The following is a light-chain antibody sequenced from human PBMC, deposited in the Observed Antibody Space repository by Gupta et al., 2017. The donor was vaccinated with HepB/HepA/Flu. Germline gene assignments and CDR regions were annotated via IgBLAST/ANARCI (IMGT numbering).Light chain of an antibody. CDR2: GAS. CDR1: QSINRY. Sequence: DIQMTQSPSSLSASVGDRVTITCRASQSINRYLNWYQQKPGKAPKVLMHGASSLQSGVPSRFSGSGSGTDFTLTISSLQPEDFATYYCQQSNNIPLTFGGGTKVEIK. CDR3: QQSNNIPLT. V-gene: IGKV1-39*01. J-gene: IGKJ4*01.